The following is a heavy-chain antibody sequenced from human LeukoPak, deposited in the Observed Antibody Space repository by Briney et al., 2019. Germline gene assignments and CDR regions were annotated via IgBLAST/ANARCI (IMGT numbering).Heavy chain of an antibody. J-gene: IGHJ4*02. Sequence: GGSLRLSCATSGFTFSSYGMHWVRQAPGKGLEWVAAIQFDGTKTYYADSVKGRSTISRDDSKNTVYPQMNSLRAEDTAVYYCSRDLSYGSLDSWGQGTLLTVSS. CDR1: GFTFSSYG. CDR2: IQFDGTKT. CDR3: SRDLSYGSLDS. D-gene: IGHD5-18*01. V-gene: IGHV3-30*12.